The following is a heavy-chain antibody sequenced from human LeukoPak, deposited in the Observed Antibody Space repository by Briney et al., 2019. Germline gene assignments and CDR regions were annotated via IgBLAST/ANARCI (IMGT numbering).Heavy chain of an antibody. CDR1: GYTFTDYY. J-gene: IGHJ4*02. CDR3: ATVDHTSGRPTFDY. V-gene: IGHV1-2*02. D-gene: IGHD6-25*01. CDR2: INPHSGGT. Sequence: ASVKVSCKASGYTFTDYYMHWVRQAPGQGIEWMGWINPHSGGTDHAQKFQGRVTVARDTSITTAFMELSGLRSDDTAIYYCATVDHTSGRPTFDYWGQGTLVTVSS.